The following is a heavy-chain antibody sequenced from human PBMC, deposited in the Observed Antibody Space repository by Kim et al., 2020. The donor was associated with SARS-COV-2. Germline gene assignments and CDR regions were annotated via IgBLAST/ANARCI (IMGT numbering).Heavy chain of an antibody. CDR3: AKDTRTYSSGWYYFDY. V-gene: IGHV3-23*01. Sequence: SVKGRFTISRDNSKNTVYLQMNSLRAEDTAVYYCAKDTRTYSSGWYYFDYWGQGTLVTVSS. D-gene: IGHD6-19*01. J-gene: IGHJ4*02.